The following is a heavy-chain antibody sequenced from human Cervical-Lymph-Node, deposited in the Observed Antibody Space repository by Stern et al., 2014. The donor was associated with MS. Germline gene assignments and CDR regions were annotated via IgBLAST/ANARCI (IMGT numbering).Heavy chain of an antibody. J-gene: IGHJ4*02. CDR3: ARERNYYDSSGYYFRYYFDY. CDR1: GGTFSSYA. V-gene: IGHV1-69*01. CDR2: IIPIFGTA. D-gene: IGHD3-22*01. Sequence: VQLVESGAEVKKPGSSVKVSCKASGGTFSSYAISWVRQAPGQGLEWMGGIIPIFGTANYAQKFQGRVTITADESTSTAYMELSSLRSEDTAVYYCARERNYYDSSGYYFRYYFDYWGQGTLVTVSS.